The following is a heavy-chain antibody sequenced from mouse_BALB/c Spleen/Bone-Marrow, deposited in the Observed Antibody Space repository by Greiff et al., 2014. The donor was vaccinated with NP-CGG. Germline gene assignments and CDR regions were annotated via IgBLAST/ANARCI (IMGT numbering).Heavy chain of an antibody. Sequence: VQLQQSGAELMKPGASVKISCKATGYTFSSYWIEWVKQRPGHGLEWIGEILPGSGSTPXXXXFXDTAXFTXDTSSNTAYMQLSSLTSVDSAVYYCARGGYDTSIFAYWGQGTLVTVSA. D-gene: IGHD2-3*01. CDR2: ILPGSGST. CDR1: GYTFSSYW. CDR3: ARGGYDTSIFAY. J-gene: IGHJ3*01. V-gene: IGHV1-9*01.